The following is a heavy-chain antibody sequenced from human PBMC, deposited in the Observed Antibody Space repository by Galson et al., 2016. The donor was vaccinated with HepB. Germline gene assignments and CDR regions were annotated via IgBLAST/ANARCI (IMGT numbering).Heavy chain of an antibody. J-gene: IGHJ4*02. Sequence: SETLSLTCDVYGASISNDRSWTWVRQPPGKGLEWIGETHHRGGTNPSPSLKSRVTLSVDKAKNQFSLRLNSETAPATAIYFCGSGGDWKFEYWGQGIQVTVSS. CDR3: GSGGDWKFEY. CDR1: GASISNDRS. D-gene: IGHD2-21*02. CDR2: THHRGGT. V-gene: IGHV4-4*02.